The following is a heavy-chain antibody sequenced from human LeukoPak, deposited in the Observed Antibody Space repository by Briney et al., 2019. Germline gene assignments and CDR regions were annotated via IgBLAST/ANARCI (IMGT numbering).Heavy chain of an antibody. CDR2: ISGSALSS. CDR1: GFTFSSYA. CDR3: AREMGGSYSAHY. J-gene: IGHJ4*02. V-gene: IGHV3-23*01. Sequence: GGSLRLSCAASGFTFSSYAMSWVRQAPGKGLEWVSAISGSALSSYYADSVKGRFTISRDNAKNSLYLQMNSLRAEDTAVYYCAREMGGSYSAHYWGQGTLVTVSS. D-gene: IGHD1-26*01.